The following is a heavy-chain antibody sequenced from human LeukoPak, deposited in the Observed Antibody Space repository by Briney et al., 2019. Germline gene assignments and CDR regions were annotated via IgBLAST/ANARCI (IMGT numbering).Heavy chain of an antibody. Sequence: PGGSLRLSCAASGFTFSDAWMNWVRQAPGQVLEWVGRIKRKTEGGTTDYVAPVKGRFIISRDDSKNTLYLQMNSLKTEDTAFYYCTTGNFGPYWGQGTLVTVSS. D-gene: IGHD3-10*01. J-gene: IGHJ4*02. CDR1: GFTFSDAW. CDR2: IKRKTEGGTT. V-gene: IGHV3-15*07. CDR3: TTGNFGPY.